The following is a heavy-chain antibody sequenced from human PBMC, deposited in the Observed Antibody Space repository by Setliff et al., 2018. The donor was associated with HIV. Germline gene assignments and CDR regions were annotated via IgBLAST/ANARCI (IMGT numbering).Heavy chain of an antibody. Sequence: SVKVSCKPSRGTFTTYAFSWVRQAPGQGLEWMGGIIPILNVAKYPQKFHGRVTITADKSTSTVYMELSSLRSEDTAMYYCARVLKGYSSSYEAFDIWGQGTKVTVSS. CDR1: RGTFTTYA. D-gene: IGHD6-13*01. CDR2: IIPILNVA. J-gene: IGHJ3*02. V-gene: IGHV1-69*10. CDR3: ARVLKGYSSSYEAFDI.